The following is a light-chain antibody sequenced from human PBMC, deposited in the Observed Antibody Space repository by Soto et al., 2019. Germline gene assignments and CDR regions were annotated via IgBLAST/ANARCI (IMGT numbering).Light chain of an antibody. V-gene: IGKV1-9*01. CDR3: RQHNSFPIT. Sequence: GDRVTITCRASQGISSYLVWYQQKAGTAPKSLIYAASPLRTGVPSRFRGSRAGAEFTRPISSLQPEDAETVYCRQHNSFPITFGQGTRLEIK. CDR2: AAS. CDR1: QGISSY. J-gene: IGKJ5*01.